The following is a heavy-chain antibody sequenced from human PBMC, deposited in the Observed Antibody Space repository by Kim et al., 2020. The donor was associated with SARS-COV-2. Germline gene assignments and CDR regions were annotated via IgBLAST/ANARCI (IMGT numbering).Heavy chain of an antibody. D-gene: IGHD6-13*01. J-gene: IGHJ3*02. Sequence: YPGYVNRRFTISRENPMNSVYLQMNSLRAGDTAVYYCARGYSSSWYWAFDIWGQGTMVTVSS. CDR3: ARGYSSSWYWAFDI. V-gene: IGHV3-13*01.